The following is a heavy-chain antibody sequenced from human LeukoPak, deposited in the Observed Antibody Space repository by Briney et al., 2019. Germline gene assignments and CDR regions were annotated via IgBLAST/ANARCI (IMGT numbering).Heavy chain of an antibody. CDR1: GYTFTGYY. V-gene: IGHV1-2*02. J-gene: IGHJ4*02. CDR2: INPNSGGT. Sequence: ASVKVSCKASGYTFTGYYMHWVRQAPGQGLEWMGWINPNSGGTNYAQKFQGRVTMTRDTSISTAYMELSRLRSDDTAVYYCARGLLYDFWSRNLDYWGQGTLVTVSS. D-gene: IGHD3-3*01. CDR3: ARGLLYDFWSRNLDY.